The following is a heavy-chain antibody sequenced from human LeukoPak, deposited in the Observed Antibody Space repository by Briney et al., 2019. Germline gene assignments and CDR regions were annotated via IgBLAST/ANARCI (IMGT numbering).Heavy chain of an antibody. CDR1: GGSFSGYY. CDR2: INHSGST. CDR3: ARGRAADR. Sequence: SETLSLICAVYGGSFSGYYWSWIRQSPGKGLEWIGEINHSGSTNYNPSLKSRVTISVDTSKNQFSLKLSSVTAADTAVYYCARGRAADRWGQGTLVTVSS. J-gene: IGHJ4*02. V-gene: IGHV4-34*01. D-gene: IGHD6-13*01.